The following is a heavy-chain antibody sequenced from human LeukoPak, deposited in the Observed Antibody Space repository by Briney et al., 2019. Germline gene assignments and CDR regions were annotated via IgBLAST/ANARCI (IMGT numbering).Heavy chain of an antibody. CDR1: GGSVSSYY. CDR2: VYHSGGT. D-gene: IGHD4-23*01. Sequence: PSETLSLTCTVSGGSVSSYYWSWIRQPPGKGLEWIGYVYHSGGTNYNPALKSRVTISLDTSENQFSLKLSSVTAADTAVYYSAREANSPTARYWYFDLWGRGTLVTVSS. J-gene: IGHJ2*01. CDR3: AREANSPTARYWYFDL. V-gene: IGHV4-59*02.